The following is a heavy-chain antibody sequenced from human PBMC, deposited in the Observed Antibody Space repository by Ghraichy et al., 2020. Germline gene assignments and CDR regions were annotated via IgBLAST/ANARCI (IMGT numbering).Heavy chain of an antibody. Sequence: GSLRLSCTVSGGSITSHYCGWFRQPPGKGLEWIGYIHHTGNNKYNPSLNSRVTISADSSKNQFSLNLNSVTAADTAIYFCTTGAGWLVDVWGKGTTVTVSS. CDR1: GGSITSHY. D-gene: IGHD6-19*01. V-gene: IGHV4-59*11. CDR3: TTGAGWLVDV. J-gene: IGHJ6*04. CDR2: IHHTGNN.